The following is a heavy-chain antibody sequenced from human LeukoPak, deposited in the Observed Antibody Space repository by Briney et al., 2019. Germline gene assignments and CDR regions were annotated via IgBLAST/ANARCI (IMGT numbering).Heavy chain of an antibody. D-gene: IGHD6-13*01. CDR2: INPRCGST. CDR3: TREGAAEAKNFDY. V-gene: IGHV1-46*01. Sequence: ASVKVSCKTSGYTFTNYLIHWVRQAPGLGHEWMGIINPRCGSTRYAQKFQDRVVVTRDTSTSTVYMELSSLRSDDTAVYYCTREGAAEAKNFDYWGQGTLVTVSS. J-gene: IGHJ4*02. CDR1: GYTFTNYL.